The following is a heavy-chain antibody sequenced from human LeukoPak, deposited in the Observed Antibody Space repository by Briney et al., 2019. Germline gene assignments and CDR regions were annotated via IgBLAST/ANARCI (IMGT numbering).Heavy chain of an antibody. V-gene: IGHV4-59*01. CDR1: GGSISSYY. J-gene: IGHJ4*02. D-gene: IGHD3-10*01. CDR3: AREKYYGSGSYLTIDY. CDR2: IYYSGST. Sequence: SETLSLTCTVSGGSISSYYWSWIRQPPGKGLEWIGYIYYSGSTNYNPSLKSRVTISVDTSKNQFSLKLSSVTAADTAVYYCAREKYYGSGSYLTIDYWGQGTLVTVSS.